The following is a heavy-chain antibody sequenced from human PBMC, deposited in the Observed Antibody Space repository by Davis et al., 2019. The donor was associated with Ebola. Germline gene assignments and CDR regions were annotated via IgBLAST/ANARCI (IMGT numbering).Heavy chain of an antibody. CDR2: IYYSGST. Sequence: SETLSLTCTVSGGSISSGDYYWSWIRQPPGKGLEWIGYIYYSGSTYYNPSLKSRVTISVDTSKNQFSLKLSSVTAADTAVYYCARERGYYDFWSGYRNNWFDPWGQGTLVTVSS. CDR1: GGSISSGDYY. J-gene: IGHJ5*02. CDR3: ARERGYYDFWSGYRNNWFDP. V-gene: IGHV4-30-4*01. D-gene: IGHD3-3*01.